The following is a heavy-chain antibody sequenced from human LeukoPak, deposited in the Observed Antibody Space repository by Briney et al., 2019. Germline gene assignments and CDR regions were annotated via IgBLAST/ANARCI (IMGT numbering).Heavy chain of an antibody. V-gene: IGHV3-15*04. D-gene: IGHD1-26*01. CDR2: IAVRSDGGTT. Sequence: GGSLRLSCAASGFTFSYAWMTWVREGPGKGLEWVGHIAVRSDGGTTDYAAPVKGRFTISRDDSKNTLYLQMDSLQTEDTAVYYCASLVGFSLYYWGQGTLVTVSS. CDR3: ASLVGFSLYY. J-gene: IGHJ4*02. CDR1: GFTFSYAW.